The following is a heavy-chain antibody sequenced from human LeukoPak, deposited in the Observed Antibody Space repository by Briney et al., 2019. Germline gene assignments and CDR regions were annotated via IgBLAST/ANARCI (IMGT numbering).Heavy chain of an antibody. CDR3: ARDGRWLAYFDY. V-gene: IGHV3-30*04. CDR2: LSYDGKDI. J-gene: IGHJ4*02. D-gene: IGHD6-19*01. Sequence: GGSLRLSCTASGFSFSDYAMHWVRQAPGEGLEWVAILSYDGKDIEYADSVKGRFTISRDNSKKALYLQMSSLIAEDTAVYYCARDGRWLAYFDYWGQGTLVTVSS. CDR1: GFSFSDYA.